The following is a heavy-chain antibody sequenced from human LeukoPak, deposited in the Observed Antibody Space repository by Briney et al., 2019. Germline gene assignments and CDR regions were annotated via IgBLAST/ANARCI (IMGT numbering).Heavy chain of an antibody. CDR2: IIPIFGTA. CDR1: GYTFTSYA. V-gene: IGHV1-69*13. D-gene: IGHD3-10*01. Sequence: GASVKVSCKASGYTFTSYAMNWVRQAPGQGLEWMGGIIPIFGTANYAQKFQGRVTITADESTSTAYMELSSLRSEDTAVYYCAGDYYGSGSYHPGYYYYMDVWGKGTTVTISS. J-gene: IGHJ6*03. CDR3: AGDYYGSGSYHPGYYYYMDV.